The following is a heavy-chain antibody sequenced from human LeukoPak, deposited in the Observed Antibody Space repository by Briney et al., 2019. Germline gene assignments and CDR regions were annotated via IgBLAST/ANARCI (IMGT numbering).Heavy chain of an antibody. CDR2: ISGSGGST. Sequence: GGSLRLSCAASGFTFSSYAMSWVRQAPGKGLEWVSAISGSGGSTYYADSVKGRFTISRDNSKDTLYLQMNSLRAEDTAVYYCAKSYYYDSSGYFDYWGQGTLVTVSS. CDR1: GFTFSSYA. V-gene: IGHV3-23*01. CDR3: AKSYYYDSSGYFDY. J-gene: IGHJ4*02. D-gene: IGHD3-22*01.